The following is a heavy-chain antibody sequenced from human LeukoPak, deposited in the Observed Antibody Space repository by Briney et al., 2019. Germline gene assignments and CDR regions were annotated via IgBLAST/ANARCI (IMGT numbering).Heavy chain of an antibody. V-gene: IGHV3-33*06. D-gene: IGHD2-15*01. CDR1: GFTFSSYG. Sequence: PGRSLRLSCAASGFTFSSYGMHWVRQAPGKGLEWVAVIWYDGSNKYYADSVKGRFTISRDNSKNTLYLQMNSLRAEDTAVYYCAKDRGYCSGGSCDNWFDPWGQRTLVTVSS. J-gene: IGHJ5*02. CDR3: AKDRGYCSGGSCDNWFDP. CDR2: IWYDGSNK.